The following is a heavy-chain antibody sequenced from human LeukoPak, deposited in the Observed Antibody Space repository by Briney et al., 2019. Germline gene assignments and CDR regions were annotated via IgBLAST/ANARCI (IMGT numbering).Heavy chain of an antibody. Sequence: PSETLSLTCTVPGGSISSYYWSWIRQPPGKGLEWIGYIYTSGSTNYNPSLKSRVTISVDTSKNQFSLKLSSVTAADTAVYYCARLVDFWSGCDVWGKGTTVTVSS. CDR3: ARLVDFWSGCDV. CDR1: GGSISSYY. J-gene: IGHJ6*04. D-gene: IGHD3-3*01. CDR2: IYTSGST. V-gene: IGHV4-4*09.